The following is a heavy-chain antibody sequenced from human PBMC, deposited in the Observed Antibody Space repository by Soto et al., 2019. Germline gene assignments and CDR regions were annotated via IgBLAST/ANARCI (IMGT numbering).Heavy chain of an antibody. CDR3: ARDGRGYSYGLDY. CDR2: IKQDGSEK. Sequence: PGGSLRLSWSASGFTFSSDWMSWVRQAPGKGLEWVANIKQDGSEKYHVDSVKGRFTISRDNAKNSLYLQMNSLRAEDTAVYYCARDGRGYSYGLDYWRQGTLVTVSS. J-gene: IGHJ4*02. V-gene: IGHV3-7*03. D-gene: IGHD5-18*01. CDR1: GFTFSSDW.